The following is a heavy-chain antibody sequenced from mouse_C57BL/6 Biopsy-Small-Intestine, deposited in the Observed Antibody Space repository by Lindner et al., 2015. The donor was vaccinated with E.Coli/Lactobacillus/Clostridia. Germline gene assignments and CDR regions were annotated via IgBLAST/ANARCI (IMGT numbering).Heavy chain of an antibody. CDR2: INLRDGST. J-gene: IGHJ4*01. D-gene: IGHD4-1*01. CDR3: AREPATTGGCDY. Sequence: SVKVSCKTSGYTFANYYMHWVRQAPGQGLEWMGLINLRDGSTSYAQKFQGRVTMTRDTFTNTVHMELSSLRSEDTAVYYCAREPATTGGCDYWGQGTLVTVSS. V-gene: IGHV1-59*01. CDR1: GYTFANYY.